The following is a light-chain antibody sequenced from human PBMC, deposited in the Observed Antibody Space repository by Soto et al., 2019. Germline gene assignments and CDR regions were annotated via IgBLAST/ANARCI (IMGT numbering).Light chain of an antibody. CDR1: TSDVGTYNY. J-gene: IGLJ3*02. V-gene: IGLV2-14*01. CDR2: DVT. CDR3: SSFTGASTPSWV. Sequence: QSVLTQPASVSGSPGQSITISCTGTTSDVGTYNYVSWFQQRPGKAPKLMIYDVTYRPSGVSDRFSGSQSGNTASLTISGLLPEDEADYYCSSFTGASTPSWVFGGGTKLTVL.